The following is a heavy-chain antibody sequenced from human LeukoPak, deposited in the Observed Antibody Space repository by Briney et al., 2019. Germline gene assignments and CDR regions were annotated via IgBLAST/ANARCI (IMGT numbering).Heavy chain of an antibody. CDR1: GGTFSSYA. D-gene: IGHD2-2*02. CDR3: ARYCSSTSCYKYFQH. Sequence: SVKVSCKASGGTFSSYAISWVRQAPRQGLEWMGGIIPIFGTANYAQKFQGRVTITADESTSTAYMELSSLRSEDTAVYYCARYCSSTSCYKYFQHWGQGTLVTVSS. CDR2: IIPIFGTA. J-gene: IGHJ1*01. V-gene: IGHV1-69*13.